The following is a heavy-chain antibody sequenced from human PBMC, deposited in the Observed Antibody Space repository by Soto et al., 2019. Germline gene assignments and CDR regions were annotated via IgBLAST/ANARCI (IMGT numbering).Heavy chain of an antibody. D-gene: IGHD6-19*01. J-gene: IGHJ4*02. CDR1: GFTFSSYA. Sequence: EVQLLESGGGLVQPGGSLRLSCAASGFTFSSYAMTWVRQAPGKGLEWVSSIDVTGGRTYYADSVKGRFTISRYSSKNTLYLQMNSLRDEDTAVYYCAKLSSAGSDYWGQGTLVTVSS. CDR2: IDVTGGRT. V-gene: IGHV3-23*01. CDR3: AKLSSAGSDY.